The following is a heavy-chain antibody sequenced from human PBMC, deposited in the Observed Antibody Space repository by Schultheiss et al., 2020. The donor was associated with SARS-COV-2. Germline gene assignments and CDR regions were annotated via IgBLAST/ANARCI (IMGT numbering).Heavy chain of an antibody. CDR3: ARTIDFWSGFRLGWFDP. CDR1: GDSVSSGDFY. V-gene: IGHV4-30-4*01. CDR2: THYSGDTYSGDT. J-gene: IGHJ5*02. D-gene: IGHD3-3*01. Sequence: SQTLSLTCSVSGDSVSSGDFYCSWIRQPPGKGLEWVGYTHYSGDTYSGDTYYNPSLKSRVTISVDTSKNQFSLKLTSVTAADTAMYYCARTIDFWSGFRLGWFDPWGQGTLVTVSS.